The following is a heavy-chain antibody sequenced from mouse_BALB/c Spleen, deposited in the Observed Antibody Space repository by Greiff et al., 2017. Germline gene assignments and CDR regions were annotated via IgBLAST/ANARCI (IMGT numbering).Heavy chain of an antibody. CDR3: ARGYGNYVDYAMDY. CDR1: GYTFTNYW. J-gene: IGHJ4*01. Sequence: VQLQQSGAELVRPGTSVKISCKASGYTFTNYWLGWVKQRPGHGLEWIGDIYPGGGYTNYNEKFKGKATLTADTSSSTAYMQLSSLTSEDSAVYFCARGYGNYVDYAMDYWGQGTSVTVSS. D-gene: IGHD2-10*02. V-gene: IGHV1-63*02. CDR2: IYPGGGYT.